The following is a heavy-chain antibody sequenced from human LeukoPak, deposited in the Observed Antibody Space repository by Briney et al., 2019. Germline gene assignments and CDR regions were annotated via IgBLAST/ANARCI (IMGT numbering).Heavy chain of an antibody. CDR1: GFTFDDYG. D-gene: IGHD6-6*01. V-gene: IGHV3-20*04. CDR3: ARVVSYSSSSHFDY. Sequence: GGSLRLSCAASGFTFDDYGMSWVRQAPGKGLEWVSGINWNGGSTGYADSVKGRFTISRDNAKNSLYLQMNSPRAEDTALYYCARVVSYSSSSHFDYWGQGTLVPSPQ. CDR2: INWNGGST. J-gene: IGHJ4*02.